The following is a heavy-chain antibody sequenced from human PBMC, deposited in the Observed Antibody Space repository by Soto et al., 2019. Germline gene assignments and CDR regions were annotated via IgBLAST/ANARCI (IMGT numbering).Heavy chain of an antibody. D-gene: IGHD2-15*01. CDR2: IYWDDDK. CDR3: AHRPLGGGVVVVADNWFDP. CDR1: GFSLSTSGVG. Sequence: QITLKESGPTLVKPTQTLTLTCSFSGFSLSTSGVGVGWIRQPPGKALEWLALIYWDDDKRYSPSLKSRLTITKDHSKNHVVLTMTNMAPVDTATYYGAHRPLGGGVVVVADNWFDPWGQGTLVTVSS. V-gene: IGHV2-5*02. J-gene: IGHJ5*02.